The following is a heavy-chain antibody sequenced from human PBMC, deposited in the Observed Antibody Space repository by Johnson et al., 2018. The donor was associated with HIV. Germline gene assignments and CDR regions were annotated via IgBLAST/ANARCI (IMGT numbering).Heavy chain of an antibody. CDR2: IDKEGREK. CDR1: GFTFNDYY. J-gene: IGHJ3*02. Sequence: VQLVESGGGVVRPGGSLRLSCAASGFTFNDYYMNWMRQAPGKGLEWVANIDKEGREKQYADSVKGRFTISRDNARNSLNLQMDSLRGEDTAVYFCARPPAYLYKATFSIWGQGTMVTVSS. V-gene: IGHV3-7*05. CDR3: ARPPAYLYKATFSI. D-gene: IGHD3-16*02.